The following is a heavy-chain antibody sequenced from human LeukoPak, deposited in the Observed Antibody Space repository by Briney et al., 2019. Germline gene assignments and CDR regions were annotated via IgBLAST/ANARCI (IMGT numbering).Heavy chain of an antibody. CDR1: GGSISSGGYS. D-gene: IGHD3-9*01. CDR3: ARATYDILTGYPTGFDY. J-gene: IGHJ4*02. CDR2: IYHSGST. Sequence: PSETLSHTCAVSGGSISSGGYSWSWIRQPPGKGLEWIGYIYHSGSTYYNPSLKSRVTISVDRSKNQFSLKLSSVTAADTAVYYCARATYDILTGYPTGFDYWGQGTLVTVSS. V-gene: IGHV4-30-2*01.